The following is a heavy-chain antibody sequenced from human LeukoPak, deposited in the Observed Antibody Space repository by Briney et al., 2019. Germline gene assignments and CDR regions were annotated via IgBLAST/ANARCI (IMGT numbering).Heavy chain of an antibody. Sequence: GASVKVSCKASGYTFRNYYIHWVRQAPGQGLEWMGWINPNSGGTNYAQKFQGRVTMTRDTSISTAYMELSRLRSDDPAVYYCARDPSEYGDYVFDYWGQGTLVTVSS. J-gene: IGHJ4*02. CDR3: ARDPSEYGDYVFDY. CDR1: GYTFRNYY. CDR2: INPNSGGT. D-gene: IGHD4-17*01. V-gene: IGHV1-2*02.